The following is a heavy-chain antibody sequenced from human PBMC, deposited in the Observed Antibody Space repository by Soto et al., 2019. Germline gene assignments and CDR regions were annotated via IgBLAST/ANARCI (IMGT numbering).Heavy chain of an antibody. D-gene: IGHD6-25*01. V-gene: IGHV3-30*03. CDR2: ISYDGSNK. CDR1: GFTFSSYG. Sequence: QVQLVESGGGVVQPGRSLRLSCAASGFTFSSYGMHWVRQAPGKGLEWVAVISYDGSNKYYADSVKGRFTISRDNSKNTLYLQMNSLRAEDTAVYYCACESTAAWFDPWGQGTLVTVSS. CDR3: ACESTAAWFDP. J-gene: IGHJ5*02.